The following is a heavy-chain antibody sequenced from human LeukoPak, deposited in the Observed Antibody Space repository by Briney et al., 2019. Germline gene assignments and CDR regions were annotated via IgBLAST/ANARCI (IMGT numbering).Heavy chain of an antibody. J-gene: IGHJ4*02. Sequence: ASVKVSCKASGGTLNNFAINWVRQAPGQGLEWMGGIIPMFALLNSAQRFQGRVSLTTDESTNTAYMELSSLRSEDTAVYYCARAASRDGHNFYFDYWGQGTLVTVSS. V-gene: IGHV1-69*05. CDR2: IIPMFALL. D-gene: IGHD5-24*01. CDR3: ARAASRDGHNFYFDY. CDR1: GGTLNNFA.